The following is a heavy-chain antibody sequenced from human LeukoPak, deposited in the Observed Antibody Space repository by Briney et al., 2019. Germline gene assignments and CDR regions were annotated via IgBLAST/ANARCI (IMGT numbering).Heavy chain of an antibody. CDR3: ARVGGWEPKLHGVTFDY. Sequence: PSETLSLTCTVSGXSISSYYWSWIRQPPGKGLEWIVYLYYTGSTNYNPSLKSRVTMSADTSKNQFSLKLSSVTAADTAVYFCARVGGWEPKLHGVTFDYLGQGTLVTVSS. D-gene: IGHD1-26*01. CDR1: GXSISSYY. V-gene: IGHV4-59*01. J-gene: IGHJ4*02. CDR2: LYYTGST.